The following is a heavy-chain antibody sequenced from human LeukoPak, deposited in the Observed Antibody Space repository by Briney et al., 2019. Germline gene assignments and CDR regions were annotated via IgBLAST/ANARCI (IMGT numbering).Heavy chain of an antibody. D-gene: IGHD4-23*01. J-gene: IGHJ2*01. CDR1: GFTFSSYG. V-gene: IGHV3-30*02. CDR3: AKVDHVGYSGNGLYWYFDL. Sequence: GGSLRLSCAASGFTFSSYGMHWVRQAPGKGLEWVAFIRYDGINIYYADSVRGRFSISRDNSKNTLYLQMNSLRDEDTAVYYCAKVDHVGYSGNGLYWYFDLWGRGTLVTVSS. CDR2: IRYDGINI.